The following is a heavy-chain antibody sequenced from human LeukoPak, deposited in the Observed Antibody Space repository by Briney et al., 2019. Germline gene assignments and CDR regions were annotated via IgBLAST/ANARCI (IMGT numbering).Heavy chain of an antibody. CDR3: GGSDAHYYYMDV. J-gene: IGHJ6*03. V-gene: IGHV3-7*01. CDR1: GFTFSSYW. D-gene: IGHD2-2*01. CDR2: IKQDGSEK. Sequence: GSLRLSCAASGFTFSSYWMSWVRQAPGKGLEWVANIKQDGSEKYYVDSVKGRFTISRDNAKNSLYLQMNSLRAEDTAVYYCGGSDAHYYYMDVWGKGTTVTVSS.